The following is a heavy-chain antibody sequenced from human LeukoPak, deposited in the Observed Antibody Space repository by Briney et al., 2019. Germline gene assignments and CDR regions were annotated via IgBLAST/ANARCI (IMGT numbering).Heavy chain of an antibody. CDR3: ARAQVAARRVGFDY. CDR1: GGSISSSSYY. D-gene: IGHD6-6*01. V-gene: IGHV4-39*07. Sequence: SETLSLTCTVSGGSISSSSYYWGWIRQPPGKGLEWIGSIYYSGSTYYNPSLKSRVTISVDTSKNQFSLKLSSVTAADTAVYYCARAQVAARRVGFDYWGQGTLVTVSS. J-gene: IGHJ4*02. CDR2: IYYSGST.